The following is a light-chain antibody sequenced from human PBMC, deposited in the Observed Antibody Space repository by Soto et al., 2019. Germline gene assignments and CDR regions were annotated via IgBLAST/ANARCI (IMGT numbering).Light chain of an antibody. J-gene: IGKJ1*01. Sequence: EIVLTQSPGTLSLAPGERATLSCRASQSVSSSYLAWYQQKPGQAPRLLIYRASSRATGIPDRFSGSGSGTDFTLTISRLEPEDFAVYYCQQYGRYWMFGQGTKVEIK. V-gene: IGKV3-20*01. CDR2: RAS. CDR3: QQYGRYWM. CDR1: QSVSSSY.